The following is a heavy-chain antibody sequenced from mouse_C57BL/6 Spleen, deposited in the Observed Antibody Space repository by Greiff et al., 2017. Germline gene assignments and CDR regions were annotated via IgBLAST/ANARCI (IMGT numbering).Heavy chain of an antibody. CDR2: INPNYGTT. CDR3: ARYRGSSPSYWYFDV. J-gene: IGHJ1*03. Sequence: EVQLVESGPELVKPGASVKISCKASGYSFTDYNMNWVKQSNGKSLEWIGVINPNYGTTSYNQKFKGKATLTVDQSSSTAYMQLNSLTSEDSAVYYCARYRGSSPSYWYFDVWGTGTTVTVSS. V-gene: IGHV1-39*01. CDR1: GYSFTDYN. D-gene: IGHD1-1*01.